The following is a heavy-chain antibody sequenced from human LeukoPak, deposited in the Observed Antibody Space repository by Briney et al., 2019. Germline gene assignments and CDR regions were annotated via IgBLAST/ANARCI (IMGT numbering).Heavy chain of an antibody. D-gene: IGHD3-16*01. CDR2: IYSGGST. Sequence: GGSLRLSCAASGFTVSNMYMSWVRQAPGKGLEWVSVIYSGGSTHYADSVKGRFTISRDNSKKTLYIQMNSLRAEDTAVYYCVRAWGPYPYFDYWGQGTLVTVSS. CDR3: VRAWGPYPYFDY. J-gene: IGHJ4*02. CDR1: GFTVSNMY. V-gene: IGHV3-66*01.